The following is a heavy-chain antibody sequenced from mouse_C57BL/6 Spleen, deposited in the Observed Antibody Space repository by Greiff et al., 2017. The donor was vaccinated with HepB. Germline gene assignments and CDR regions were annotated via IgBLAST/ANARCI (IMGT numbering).Heavy chain of an antibody. CDR1: GYTFTDYY. CDR2: IYPGSGNT. V-gene: IGHV1-76*01. J-gene: IGHJ1*03. CDR3: ARSVRGWDFDV. D-gene: IGHD2-14*01. Sequence: QVQLQQSGAELVRPGASVKLSCKASGYTFTDYYINWVKQRPGQGLEWIARIYPGSGNTYYNEKFKGKATLTADKSSSTAYMQLRSLTSEDSAVYFCARSVRGWDFDVWGKGTTVTVSS.